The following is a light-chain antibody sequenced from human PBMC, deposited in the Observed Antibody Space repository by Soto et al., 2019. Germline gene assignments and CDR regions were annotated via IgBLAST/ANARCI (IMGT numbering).Light chain of an antibody. Sequence: CGGTNSVSKSVHWYLQKPGQAHVLVIYYDNNRSSGIPGRFSVSNSGNRATLIISTVETGDEGDYYCQVWDGSSDHPYVFGTGTKLTVL. J-gene: IGLJ1*01. CDR2: YDN. CDR1: NSVSKS. V-gene: IGLV3-21*04. CDR3: QVWDGSSDHPYV.